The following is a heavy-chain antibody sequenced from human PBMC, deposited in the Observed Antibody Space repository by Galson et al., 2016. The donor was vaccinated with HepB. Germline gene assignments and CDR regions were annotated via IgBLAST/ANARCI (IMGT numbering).Heavy chain of an antibody. CDR3: TMISWSTSSGFGF. CDR1: GFTFSPYW. V-gene: IGHV3-23*01. J-gene: IGHJ4*02. Sequence: SLRLSCAASGFTFSPYWMNWVRQAPGKGLEWVSAVSGSGDNTYYADSVKGRFTISRDNSRNTVYVQINSLRAEDTAIYYCTMISWSTSSGFGFWAQGTLVTVSS. CDR2: VSGSGDNT. D-gene: IGHD3-22*01.